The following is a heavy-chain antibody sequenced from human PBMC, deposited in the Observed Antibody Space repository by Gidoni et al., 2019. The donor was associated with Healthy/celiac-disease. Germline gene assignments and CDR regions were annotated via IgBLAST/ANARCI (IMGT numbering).Heavy chain of an antibody. Sequence: QVQLVQSGAEVKKPGASVKVSCKASGYTFTGYYMHWVRQAPGQGLEWMGWINPNSGGTNYAKKFQGRVTMTRDTSISTAYMELSRLRSDDTAVYYCAREQPGGDAFDIWGQGTMVTVSS. CDR2: INPNSGGT. V-gene: IGHV1-2*02. J-gene: IGHJ3*02. CDR3: AREQPGGDAFDI. D-gene: IGHD3-10*01. CDR1: GYTFTGYY.